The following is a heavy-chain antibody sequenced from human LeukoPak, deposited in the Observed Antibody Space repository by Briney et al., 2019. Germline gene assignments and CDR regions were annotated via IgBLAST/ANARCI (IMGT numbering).Heavy chain of an antibody. D-gene: IGHD2-15*01. CDR2: FDPEDGET. CDR1: GYTLTELS. V-gene: IGHV1-24*01. CDR3: ETGYCSGGSCSNWFDP. Sequence: GASVKVSCRVSGYTLTELSMHWVRQAPGKGLEWMGGFDPEDGETIYAQKFQGRVTMTEDTSTDTAYMELSSLRSEDTAVYYCETGYCSGGSCSNWFDPWGQGTLVTVSS. J-gene: IGHJ5*02.